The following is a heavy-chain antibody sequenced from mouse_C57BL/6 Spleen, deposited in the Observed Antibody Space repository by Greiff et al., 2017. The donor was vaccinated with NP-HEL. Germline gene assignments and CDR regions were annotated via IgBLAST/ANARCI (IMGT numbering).Heavy chain of an antibody. J-gene: IGHJ2*01. CDR3: ARRRDYYSNYLYYLDY. CDR2: ISDGGSYT. Sequence: EVKLVESGGGLVKPGGSLKLSCAASGFTFSSYAMSWVRQTPEKRLEWVATISDGGSYTYYPDNVKGRFTISRDNAKNNLYLKMSNLKSEDKAMYYCARRRDYYSNYLYYLDYWGQGTTLTVSS. D-gene: IGHD2-5*01. V-gene: IGHV5-4*03. CDR1: GFTFSSYA.